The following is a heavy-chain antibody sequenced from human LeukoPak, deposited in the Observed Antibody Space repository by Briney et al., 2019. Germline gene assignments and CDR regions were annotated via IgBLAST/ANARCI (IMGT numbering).Heavy chain of an antibody. J-gene: IGHJ4*02. CDR1: GGSISTYY. CDR3: ARQIDYDYVSGSFHFDH. Sequence: SETLSLTCTVSGGSISTYYWNWIRQPPGKGLEWIGYIYHSGSTNYNPSLKSRVTISVDTAKNQFCLKPSSVTASDTAVYYCARQIDYDYVSGSFHFDHWGPGTLVTVSS. V-gene: IGHV4-59*08. D-gene: IGHD3-16*01. CDR2: IYHSGST.